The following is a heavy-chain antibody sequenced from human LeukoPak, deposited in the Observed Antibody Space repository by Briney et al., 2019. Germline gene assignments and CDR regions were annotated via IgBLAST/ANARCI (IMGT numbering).Heavy chain of an antibody. J-gene: IGHJ5*02. CDR1: GFTFSSYG. V-gene: IGHV3-30*02. D-gene: IGHD3-3*01. CDR2: IRYDGSNK. CDR3: AKGNVLRFLDEDWFDP. Sequence: GGSLRLSCAASGFTFSSYGMHWVRQAPGKGLEWVAFIRYDGSNKYYADSVKGRFTISRDNTKNTLYLQMNSLRAEDTAVYYCAKGNVLRFLDEDWFDPWGQGTLVTVSS.